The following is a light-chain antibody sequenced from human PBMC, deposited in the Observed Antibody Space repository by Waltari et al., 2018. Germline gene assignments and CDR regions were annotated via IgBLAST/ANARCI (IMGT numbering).Light chain of an antibody. CDR3: MQALHTPFT. Sequence: DIAMTQSPLFLPVTPGEPASISCRSSQSLLHRDGDNYLAWYLQKPGQSPHLLIYWGSTRASGVPDRFSGSGSGTDFTLEISRVEADDVGIYYCMQALHTPFTFGPGTTVDFK. CDR1: QSLLHRDGDNY. V-gene: IGKV2-28*01. CDR2: WGS. J-gene: IGKJ3*01.